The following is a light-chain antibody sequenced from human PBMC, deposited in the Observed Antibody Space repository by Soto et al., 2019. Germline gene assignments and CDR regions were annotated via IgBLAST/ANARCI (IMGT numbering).Light chain of an antibody. J-gene: IGLJ1*01. CDR3: SSYTSISTLYV. CDR2: EVS. CDR1: NSDVGGYNY. V-gene: IGLV2-14*01. Sequence: QSVLTQPASVSGSPGQSITISCTGTNSDVGGYNYVSWYQQHPGKAPELMIYEVSHRPSGVSNRFSGSKSDNTASLTISGLQADDEADPYFSSYTSISTLYVFGTGTKSP.